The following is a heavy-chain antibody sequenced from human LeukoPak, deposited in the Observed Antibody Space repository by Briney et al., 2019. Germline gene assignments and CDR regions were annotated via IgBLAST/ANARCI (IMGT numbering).Heavy chain of an antibody. CDR2: ISSSSSYI. CDR3: AKVIVVVPAAIGSRPDAFDI. D-gene: IGHD2-2*01. CDR1: GFTFSSYS. J-gene: IGHJ3*02. Sequence: GGSLRLSCAASGFTFSSYSMNWVRQAPGKGLEWVSSISSSSSYIYYADSVKGRFTISRDNAKNSLYLQMNSLRAEDTAVYYCAKVIVVVPAAIGSRPDAFDIWGQGTMVTVSS. V-gene: IGHV3-21*01.